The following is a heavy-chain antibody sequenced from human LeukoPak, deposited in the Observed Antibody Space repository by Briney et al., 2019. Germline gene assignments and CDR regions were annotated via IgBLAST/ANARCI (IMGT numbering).Heavy chain of an antibody. CDR1: GFTLSNYE. D-gene: IGHD1-1*01. V-gene: IGHV3-48*03. CDR2: ISSSGTTR. Sequence: GGSLRLSCAASGFTLSNYEMNWARQAPGKGLEWLSYISSSGTTRYYADSVKGRFTISRDNAKNSLYLQMNSLRAEGTALYYCARGRYNWNDPTFMDVWGQGTTVSVSS. J-gene: IGHJ6*02. CDR3: ARGRYNWNDPTFMDV.